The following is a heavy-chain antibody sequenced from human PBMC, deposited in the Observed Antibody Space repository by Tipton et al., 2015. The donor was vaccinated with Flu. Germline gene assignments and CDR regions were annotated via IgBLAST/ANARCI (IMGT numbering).Heavy chain of an antibody. Sequence: SLRLSCAASGFTFSSNPMTWVRLAPGKGLEWVSSISDSGDDTYYADSVKGRFTISRDNSKNTVILQMSSLRVEDTAVYYCVRAIAASGSFWGQGTLVTVSS. V-gene: IGHV3-23*01. D-gene: IGHD3-10*01. J-gene: IGHJ4*02. CDR3: VRAIAASGSF. CDR2: ISDSGDDT. CDR1: GFTFSSNP.